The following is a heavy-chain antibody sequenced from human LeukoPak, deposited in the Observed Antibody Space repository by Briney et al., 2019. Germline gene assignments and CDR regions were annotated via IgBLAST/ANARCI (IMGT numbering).Heavy chain of an antibody. V-gene: IGHV3-53*01. CDR3: ARVGCSSTSCYAGGWFDP. J-gene: IGHJ5*02. Sequence: PGGSLRLSCAASGFTVSSNYMSWVRQAPGKGLEWVSVIYCGGSTYYADSVKGRFTISRDNSKNTLYLQMNSLRAEDTAVYYCARVGCSSTSCYAGGWFDPWGQGTLVTVSS. CDR1: GFTVSSNY. CDR2: IYCGGST. D-gene: IGHD2-2*01.